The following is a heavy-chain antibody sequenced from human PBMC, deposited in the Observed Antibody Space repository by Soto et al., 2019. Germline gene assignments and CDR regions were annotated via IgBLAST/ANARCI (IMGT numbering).Heavy chain of an antibody. J-gene: IGHJ4*02. CDR3: ARDLGGWPDY. D-gene: IGHD2-15*01. Sequence: ASVKVSCKASGYTFTSYGISWVRQAPGQGLEWIGWIVVGSGSTEYAQKFQERVTITRDTSASTAYMELSSLRSEDTAVYYCARDLGGWPDYWGQGTLVTVSS. CDR2: IVVGSGST. CDR1: GYTFTSYG. V-gene: IGHV1-18*01.